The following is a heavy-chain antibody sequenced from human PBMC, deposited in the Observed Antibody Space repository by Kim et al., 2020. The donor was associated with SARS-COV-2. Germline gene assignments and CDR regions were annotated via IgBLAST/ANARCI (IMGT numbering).Heavy chain of an antibody. V-gene: IGHV3-7*03. J-gene: IGHJ4*02. CDR3: ATSMGRAAYDY. Sequence: RRYVDSVRGLFTISRDNAKNSVFLQMNSLRAEDSGVYYCATSMGRAAYDYWGQGTLVTVSS. D-gene: IGHD3-10*01. CDR2: R.